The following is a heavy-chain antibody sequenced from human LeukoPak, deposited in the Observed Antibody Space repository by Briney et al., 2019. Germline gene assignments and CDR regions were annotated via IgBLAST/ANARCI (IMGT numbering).Heavy chain of an antibody. D-gene: IGHD1-14*01. V-gene: IGHV4-4*02. Sequence: PSETLSLTCAVSGGSMSSTKWWSWVRQSPGKGLEWIGESYHSGSTNYNPSLKGRITISVDKSKNQVSLNLSSVTAADTAVYYCATSTVMNHYCFDYWAQGTLVTVSS. CDR1: GGSMSSTKW. CDR3: ATSTVMNHYCFDY. CDR2: SYHSGST. J-gene: IGHJ4*02.